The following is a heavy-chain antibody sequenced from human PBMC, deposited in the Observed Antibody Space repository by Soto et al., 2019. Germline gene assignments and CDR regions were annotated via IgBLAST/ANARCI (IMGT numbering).Heavy chain of an antibody. CDR3: ARDSSTDY. CDR2: INPNSGGT. V-gene: IGHV1-2*02. CDR1: GYTFTGYY. J-gene: IGHJ4*02. Sequence: SVKVSCKASGYTFTGYYMHWVRQAPVQGLEWMGWINPNSGGTNYAQKFQGRVTMTRDTSISTAYMELSGLRSDDTAVYYCARDSSTDYWGQGTLVTVSS.